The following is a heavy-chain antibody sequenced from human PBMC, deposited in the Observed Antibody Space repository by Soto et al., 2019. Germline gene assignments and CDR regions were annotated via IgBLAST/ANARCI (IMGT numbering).Heavy chain of an antibody. CDR3: ARGDGTGLYNSGWSPRY. CDR2: ISGSSTYI. CDR1: GFTFSYYS. V-gene: IGHV3-21*04. D-gene: IGHD6-19*01. J-gene: IGHJ4*02. Sequence: EVQLVESGGGLVKPGESLRVSCAASGFTFSYYSLHWVRQAPGKGLEWVSSISGSSTYIYYADRVKGRFTISRDNAKNXXXXXMDSLRAEDTAVYYCARGDGTGLYNSGWSPRYWGQGTLVTVSS.